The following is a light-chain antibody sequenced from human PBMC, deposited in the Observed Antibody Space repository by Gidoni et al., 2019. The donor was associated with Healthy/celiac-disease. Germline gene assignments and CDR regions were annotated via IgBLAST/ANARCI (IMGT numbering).Light chain of an antibody. V-gene: IGKV1-39*01. CDR2: AAS. CDR3: QQSYSTPLT. J-gene: IGKJ4*01. CDR1: QSISSY. Sequence: DIQMTQSPSSLSASVGDRVTIPCRARQSISSYLKWYQQKPGKAPKLLIYAASSLQSGVPPRFSGSGSGTEFTLTISSLQPEDFATYYCQQSYSTPLTFGGXTKVEIK.